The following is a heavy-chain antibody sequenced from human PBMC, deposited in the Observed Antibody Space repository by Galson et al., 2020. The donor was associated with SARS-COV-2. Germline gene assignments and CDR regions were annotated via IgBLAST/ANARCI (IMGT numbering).Heavy chain of an antibody. CDR1: GGSISSYY. V-gene: IGHV4-59*01. Sequence: SETLSLTCTVSGGSISSYYWSWIRQPPGKGLEWIGYIHYSGSTNYNPSLKSRVTISIGTSKNQFSLKLSSVTAADTAVYYCARKTFGVVIKHYMDVWGKGTTVAVCS. CDR2: IHYSGST. D-gene: IGHD3-3*01. J-gene: IGHJ6*03. CDR3: ARKTFGVVIKHYMDV.